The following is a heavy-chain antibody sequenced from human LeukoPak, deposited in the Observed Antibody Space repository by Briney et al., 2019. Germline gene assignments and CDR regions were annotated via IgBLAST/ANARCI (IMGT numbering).Heavy chain of an antibody. D-gene: IGHD3-16*02. J-gene: IGHJ6*03. CDR1: GGSISSGSYF. CDR2: IYYSGST. CDR3: ASQKVIRYYYMDV. V-gene: IGHV4-61*01. Sequence: SQTLSLTCTVSGGSISSGSYFWSWIRQPPGKGLEWIGYIYYSGSTNYNPSLKSRVTISVDTSKNQFSLKLSSVTAADTAVYYCASQKVIRYYYMDVWGKGTTVTVSS.